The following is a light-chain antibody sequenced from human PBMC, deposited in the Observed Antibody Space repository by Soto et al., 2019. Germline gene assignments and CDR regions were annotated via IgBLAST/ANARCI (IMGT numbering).Light chain of an antibody. V-gene: IGLV2-23*01. CDR3: CSYAGASTDV. Sequence: QSALTQPASVSGSPGQSITISCTGTSSDVGSYNLVSWYQQHPGNAPKVMIYEGSKRPSGVSHRFSGSKSGNTASLTISGLQAEDEADYFCCSYAGASTDVFGSGTKVTVL. CDR2: EGS. J-gene: IGLJ1*01. CDR1: SSDVGSYNL.